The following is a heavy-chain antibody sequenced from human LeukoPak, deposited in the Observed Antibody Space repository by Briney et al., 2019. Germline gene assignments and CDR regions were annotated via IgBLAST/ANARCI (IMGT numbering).Heavy chain of an antibody. J-gene: IGHJ4*02. CDR3: AREQSGSGYAFDY. CDR1: GFTFITYS. CDR2: ISSSSDYI. D-gene: IGHD2-8*01. Sequence: GGSLRLSCAASGFTFITYSMNWVRQAPGKGLGWVSYISSSSDYIYYADSVKGRFTISRDNAKNSLYLQMNSLRAEDTTVYYCAREQSGSGYAFDYWGQGTLVTVSS. V-gene: IGHV3-21*01.